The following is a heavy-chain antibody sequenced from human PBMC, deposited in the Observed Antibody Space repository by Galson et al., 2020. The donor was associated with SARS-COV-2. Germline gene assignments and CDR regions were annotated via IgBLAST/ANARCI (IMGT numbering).Heavy chain of an antibody. Sequence: SGPTLVKPTETLTLTCTVSGFSLSNARMGVSWIRQPPGKALEWLAHIFSNDEKSYSTSLKSRLTISKDTSKSQVVLTMTNMDPVDTATYYCARALRITIFGVVNYYYYYMDVWGKGTTVTVSS. CDR3: ARALRITIFGVVNYYYYYMDV. V-gene: IGHV2-26*01. CDR2: IFSNDEK. CDR1: GFSLSNARMG. J-gene: IGHJ6*03. D-gene: IGHD3-3*01.